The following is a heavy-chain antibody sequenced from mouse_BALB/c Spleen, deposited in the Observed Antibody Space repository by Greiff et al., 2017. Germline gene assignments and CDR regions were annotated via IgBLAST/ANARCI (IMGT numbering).Heavy chain of an antibody. D-gene: IGHD1-2*01. CDR1: GFTFSSFG. V-gene: IGHV5-17*02. CDR2: ISSGSSTI. CDR3: ARNGLLAMDY. Sequence: EVKVVESGGGLVQPGVSRKLSCAASGFTFSSFGMHWVRQAPEKGLEWVAYISSGSSTIYYADTVKGRFTISRDNPKNTLFLQMTSLRSEDTAMYYCARNGLLAMDYWGQGTSVTVSS. J-gene: IGHJ4*01.